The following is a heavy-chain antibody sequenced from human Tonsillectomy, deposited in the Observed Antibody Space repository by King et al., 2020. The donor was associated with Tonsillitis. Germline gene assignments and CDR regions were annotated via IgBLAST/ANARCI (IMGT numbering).Heavy chain of an antibody. CDR3: ARGPSADPRRLFDP. Sequence: QLQESGPGLVKPSETLSLTCAVSHYSISSGHYWGWIRQPPGKGLEWIGSVYHSGSTYYNPSLKSRVTISVDTSRAQFSLKLSSVTAADTAVYYCARGPSADPRRLFDPWGQGALVTVSS. V-gene: IGHV4-38-2*01. CDR1: HYSISSGHY. CDR2: VYHSGST. J-gene: IGHJ5*02.